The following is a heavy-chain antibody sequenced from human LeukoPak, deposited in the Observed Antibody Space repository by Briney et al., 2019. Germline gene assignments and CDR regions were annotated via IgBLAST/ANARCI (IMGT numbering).Heavy chain of an antibody. CDR3: ARINDSSGYACDY. Sequence: SETLSLTCTVSGYSISSGYYWGWIRQPPGKGLEWIGSIYHTGSTYYNPSLKSRVTISVGTSKNQFSLKLTSVTAADTAVYYCARINDSSGYACDYWGQGTLVTVSS. D-gene: IGHD3-22*01. V-gene: IGHV4-38-2*02. CDR2: IYHTGST. CDR1: GYSISSGYY. J-gene: IGHJ4*02.